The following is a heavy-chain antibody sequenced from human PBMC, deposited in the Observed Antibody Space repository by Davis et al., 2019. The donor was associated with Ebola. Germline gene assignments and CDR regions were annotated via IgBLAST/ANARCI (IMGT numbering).Heavy chain of an antibody. Sequence: PSETLSLTCAVYGGSLSGYYWSWIRQPPGKGREWIGEINHSGSTNYNPSLKSRVTISVETSKNQFSLKLSSVTAADTAVYYCARSKRGGGIKTTYYYYMDVWGKGTTVTVSS. CDR1: GGSLSGYY. D-gene: IGHD3-16*01. J-gene: IGHJ6*03. CDR2: INHSGST. CDR3: ARSKRGGGIKTTYYYYMDV. V-gene: IGHV4-34*01.